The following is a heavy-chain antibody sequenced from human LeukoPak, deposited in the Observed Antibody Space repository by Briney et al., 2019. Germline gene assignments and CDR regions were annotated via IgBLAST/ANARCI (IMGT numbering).Heavy chain of an antibody. Sequence: SETLSLTCAVYGGSFSGYYWSWIRQPPGKGLEWIGEINHSGSTNYNPSLKSRVTISVDTSKNQFSLKLTSVTAADTAVYYCARSDSSGYYYWFDPWGPGTLVTVSS. V-gene: IGHV4-34*01. J-gene: IGHJ5*02. D-gene: IGHD3-22*01. CDR1: GGSFSGYY. CDR3: ARSDSSGYYYWFDP. CDR2: INHSGST.